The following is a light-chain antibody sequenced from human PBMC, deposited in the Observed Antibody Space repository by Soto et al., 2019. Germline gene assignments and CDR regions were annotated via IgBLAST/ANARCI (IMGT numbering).Light chain of an antibody. CDR1: QSVISNY. J-gene: IGKJ1*01. Sequence: EVVLTQSPGTVSLSPGERVTLSCRASQSVISNYLARYQQRPGQAPRLLIYAASCRATGIPDRFSGSGSGTDFTLSISRLEPEDFAVYYCQQYGSSLTWTFGQGTKVE. V-gene: IGKV3-20*01. CDR2: AAS. CDR3: QQYGSSLTWT.